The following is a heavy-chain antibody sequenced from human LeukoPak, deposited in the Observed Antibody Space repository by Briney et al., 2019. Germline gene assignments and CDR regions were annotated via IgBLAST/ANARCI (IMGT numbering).Heavy chain of an antibody. J-gene: IGHJ4*02. CDR3: ARGGYSSSWYPHY. CDR2: ISSSSSYI. V-gene: IGHV3-21*01. CDR1: GLTFSSYS. Sequence: PGGSLRLSCAASGLTFSSYSMNWVRQAPGKGLEWVSSISSSSSYIYYADSVKGRFTISRDNAKNSLYLQMNSLRAEDTAVYYCARGGYSSSWYPHYWGQGTLVTVSS. D-gene: IGHD6-13*01.